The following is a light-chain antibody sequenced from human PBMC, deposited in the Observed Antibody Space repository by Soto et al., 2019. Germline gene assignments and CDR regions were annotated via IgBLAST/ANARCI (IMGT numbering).Light chain of an antibody. V-gene: IGLV2-14*03. CDR3: SSYATRSGL. CDR2: DVN. J-gene: IGLJ2*01. Sequence: QSALTQPASVSGSPGQSITISCTGTSSDVGAYNNVSWYQQHPGKAPKLMIYDVNNRPSGVSNRFSGSKSGNTASLTIFGLEAEDEADYYCSSYATRSGLFGGGTKLTVL. CDR1: SSDVGAYNN.